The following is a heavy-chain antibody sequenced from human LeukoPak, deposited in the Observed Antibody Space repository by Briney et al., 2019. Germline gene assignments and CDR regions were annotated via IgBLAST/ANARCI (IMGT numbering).Heavy chain of an antibody. CDR2: IKQDGSEK. CDR1: GFTFSSYW. Sequence: PGGSLRLSCAASGFTFSSYWMSWVRQAPGKGLEWVANIKQDGSEKYYVDSVKGRFTISRDNAKNSLYLQMNSLRAEDTAVYYCARVEGNIVTTTESYFDYWGQGTLVTVSS. D-gene: IGHD5-12*01. J-gene: IGHJ4*02. V-gene: IGHV3-7*01. CDR3: ARVEGNIVTTTESYFDY.